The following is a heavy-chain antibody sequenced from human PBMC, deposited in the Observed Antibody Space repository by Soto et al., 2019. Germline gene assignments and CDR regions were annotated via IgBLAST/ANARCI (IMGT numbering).Heavy chain of an antibody. CDR2: ISAYNGNT. CDR1: GYTFTSYG. V-gene: IGHV1-18*01. J-gene: IGHJ6*02. CDR3: ARDLGVDFWCGYYYYGMDV. Sequence: ASVKVSCKASGYTFTSYGISWVRQAHGQGLEWMGWISAYNGNTNYAQKLQGRVTMTTDTSTSTAYMELRSLRSDDTAVYYCARDLGVDFWCGYYYYGMDVWGQGTTVTVSS. D-gene: IGHD3-3*01.